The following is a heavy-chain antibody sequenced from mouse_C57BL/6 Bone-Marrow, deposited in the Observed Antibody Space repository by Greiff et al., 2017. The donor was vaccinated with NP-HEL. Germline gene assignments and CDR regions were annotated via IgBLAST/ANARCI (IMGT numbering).Heavy chain of an antibody. Sequence: VQLQQSGPELVKPGASVKISCKASGYTFTDYYINWVKQRPGQGLEWIGWIFPGSGSTYYNEKFKGKATLTVDKSSSTAYMLLSSLTSEDSAVYFCAREVLLRQWLRDYAMDYWGQGTSVTVSS. V-gene: IGHV1-75*01. J-gene: IGHJ4*01. CDR2: IFPGSGST. CDR1: GYTFTDYY. D-gene: IGHD1-1*01. CDR3: AREVLLRQWLRDYAMDY.